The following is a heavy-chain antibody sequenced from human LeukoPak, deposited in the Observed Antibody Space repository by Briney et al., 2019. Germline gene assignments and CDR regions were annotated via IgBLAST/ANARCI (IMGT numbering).Heavy chain of an antibody. CDR1: VFSFSSYW. D-gene: IGHD4-23*01. Sequence: PGGSLRLSCAASVFSFSSYWMSWVRQALGKGLERVAHINQDGSEKYHVDSVKGRFTNSRDNAKNSLYLQMNSLRAEDTAVYYCARDPYYGGNSGIDYWGQGTLVAVSS. CDR3: ARDPYYGGNSGIDY. V-gene: IGHV3-7*01. CDR2: INQDGSEK. J-gene: IGHJ4*02.